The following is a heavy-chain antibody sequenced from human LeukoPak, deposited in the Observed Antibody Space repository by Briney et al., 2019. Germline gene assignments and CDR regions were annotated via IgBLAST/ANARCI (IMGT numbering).Heavy chain of an antibody. CDR3: AKGRPYCGADCAFDF. D-gene: IGHD2-21*02. J-gene: IGHJ4*02. CDR2: ISDNGGVST. CDR1: GFIFSNYA. V-gene: IGHV3-23*01. Sequence: GGSLRLPCAASGFIFSNYAMGWVRQAPGKGLEWVSAISDNGGVSTYYADSVKGRFTISRDNSKNTLFLQMNNLRAEDTAVYYCAKGRPYCGADCAFDFWGQGTLVTVSS.